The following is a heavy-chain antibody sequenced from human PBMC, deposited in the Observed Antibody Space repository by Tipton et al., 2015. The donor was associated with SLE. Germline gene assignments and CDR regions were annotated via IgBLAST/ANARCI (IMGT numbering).Heavy chain of an antibody. D-gene: IGHD1-14*01. J-gene: IGHJ5*02. CDR2: IHPSGNT. CDR1: GDSFSDYF. V-gene: IGHV4-34*01. Sequence: TLSLTCAVYGDSFSDYFWTWIRQTPGKGLEWIGNIHPSGNTDYNPPLKTRVSMSVDTSKKQFSLNVTSVTVADTATYYCARHEKGVGIIKSRWFDPWGQGDLVTV. CDR3: ARHEKGVGIIKSRWFDP.